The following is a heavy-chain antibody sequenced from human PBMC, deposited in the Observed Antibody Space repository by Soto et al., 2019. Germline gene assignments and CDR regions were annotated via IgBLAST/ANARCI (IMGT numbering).Heavy chain of an antibody. CDR2: IYYSGST. CDR3: ARGMNVDTDFFAY. CDR1: GGSISSGGYY. Sequence: TLSLTCTVSGGSISSGGYYGSWIRQHPGKGLEWIGYIYYSGSTYYNPSLKSRVTISVDTSKNQFSLKLSSVTAADTAVYYCARGMNVDTDFFAYWGQGTLVTVSS. J-gene: IGHJ4*02. D-gene: IGHD5-18*01. V-gene: IGHV4-31*03.